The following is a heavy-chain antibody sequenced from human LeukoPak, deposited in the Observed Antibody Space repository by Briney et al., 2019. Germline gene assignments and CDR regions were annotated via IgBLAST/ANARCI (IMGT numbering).Heavy chain of an antibody. CDR3: ATETIGRHYDY. Sequence: GGSLRLSCAASGFTFSSCGFNWARQAPGKGLEWVSSIGPTGTDRYYADSVRGRFTISRDNAKSSMYLQMDSLRDEDTAVYYCATETIGRHYDYWGQGTLLTVSS. CDR2: IGPTGTDR. V-gene: IGHV3-21*01. J-gene: IGHJ4*02. D-gene: IGHD1-14*01. CDR1: GFTFSSCG.